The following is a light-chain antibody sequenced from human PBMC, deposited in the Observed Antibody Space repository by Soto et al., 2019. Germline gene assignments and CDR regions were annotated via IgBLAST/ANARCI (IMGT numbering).Light chain of an antibody. CDR1: QSLNSD. CDR3: QQYCYWPPWT. J-gene: IGKJ1*01. Sequence: EIVLTQSPATLSVSPGERATLFCRASQSLNSDLAWYQQKPGQAPRLLVYDASTRATGIPARCSGSGSGTEFTLSISSLQSEDFAVYYCQQYCYWPPWTCGQGTKVEIK. V-gene: IGKV3-15*01. CDR2: DAS.